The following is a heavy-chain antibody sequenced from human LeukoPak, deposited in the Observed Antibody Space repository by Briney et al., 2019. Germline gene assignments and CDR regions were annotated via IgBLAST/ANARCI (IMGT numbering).Heavy chain of an antibody. V-gene: IGHV3-30*03. Sequence: GGSLRLSCAASGFTFSNYGMHWVRQAPGKALEWVTVISYDGSNKYYADSVKGRFTISRDNSKNTLYLQMNSLRAEDTAVYYCARSVVPAAITGMDVWGQGTTVTVSS. CDR2: ISYDGSNK. J-gene: IGHJ6*02. CDR3: ARSVVPAAITGMDV. CDR1: GFTFSNYG. D-gene: IGHD2-2*02.